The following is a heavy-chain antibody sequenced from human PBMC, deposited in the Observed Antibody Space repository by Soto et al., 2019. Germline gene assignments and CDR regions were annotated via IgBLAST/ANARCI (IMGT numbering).Heavy chain of an antibody. J-gene: IGHJ4*02. CDR1: GGTFSSYT. D-gene: IGHD2-15*01. CDR3: SRGVASLVDS. Sequence: QVQLVQSGAEVKKPGSSVRVSCTPSGGTFSSYTISWVRQAPGQGLEWMGRIVPITGMTRYAQKFQGRLTITAVTSTTTAYLELSSLTSEDSAVYFCSRGVASLVDSWGPGTQVTVSS. V-gene: IGHV1-69*02. CDR2: IVPITGMT.